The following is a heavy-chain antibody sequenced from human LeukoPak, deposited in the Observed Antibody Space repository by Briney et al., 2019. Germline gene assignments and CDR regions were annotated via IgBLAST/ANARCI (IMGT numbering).Heavy chain of an antibody. CDR2: FDPEDGET. CDR1: GYTLTELS. CDR3: ATRREHYDSSGYYYVSFFDY. V-gene: IGHV1-24*01. J-gene: IGHJ4*02. Sequence: ASVKVSCKVSGYTLTELSMHWVRQAPGKGLEWMGGFDPEDGETIYAQKFQGRVTMTEDTSTDTAYMELSSLRSEDTAVYYCATRREHYDSSGYYYVSFFDYWGQGTLVTVSS. D-gene: IGHD3-22*01.